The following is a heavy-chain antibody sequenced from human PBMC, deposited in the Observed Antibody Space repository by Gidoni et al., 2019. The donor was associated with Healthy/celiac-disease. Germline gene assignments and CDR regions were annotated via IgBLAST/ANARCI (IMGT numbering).Heavy chain of an antibody. J-gene: IGHJ3*02. CDR3: ARALGYCSGGSCPDAFDI. CDR2: ISAYNGNT. D-gene: IGHD2-15*01. V-gene: IGHV1-18*01. Sequence: GWISAYNGNTNYAQKLQGRVTMTTDTSTSTAYMELRSLRSDDTAVYYCARALGYCSGGSCPDAFDIWCQGTMVTVSS.